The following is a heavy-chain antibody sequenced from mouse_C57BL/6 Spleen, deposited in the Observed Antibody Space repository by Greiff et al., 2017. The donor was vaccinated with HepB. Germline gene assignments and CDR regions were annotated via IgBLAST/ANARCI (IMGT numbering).Heavy chain of an antibody. J-gene: IGHJ3*01. CDR1: GFTFSSYA. D-gene: IGHD1-1*01. CDR2: ISDGGSYT. Sequence: EVKLMESGGGLVKPGGSLKLSCAASGFTFSSYAMSWVRQTPEKRLEWVATISDGGSYTYYPDNVKGRFTISRDNAKNNLYLQMSHLKSEDTAMYYCARDPHGSSSWFAYWGQGTLVTVSA. V-gene: IGHV5-4*01. CDR3: ARDPHGSSSWFAY.